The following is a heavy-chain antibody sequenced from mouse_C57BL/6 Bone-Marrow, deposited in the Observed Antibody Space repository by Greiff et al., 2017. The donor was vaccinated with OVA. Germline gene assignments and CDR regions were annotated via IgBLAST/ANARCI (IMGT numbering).Heavy chain of an antibody. CDR3: ARQDSNYEDYFDY. CDR1: GFTFSSYG. V-gene: IGHV5-6*01. Sequence: EVKLMESGGDLVKPGGSLKLSCAASGFTFSSYGMSWVRQTPDKRLEWVATISSGGSYTYYPDSVKGRFTISRDNAKNTLYLQMSSLKSEDTAMYYCARQDSNYEDYFDYWGQGTTLTVSS. J-gene: IGHJ2*01. D-gene: IGHD2-5*01. CDR2: ISSGGSYT.